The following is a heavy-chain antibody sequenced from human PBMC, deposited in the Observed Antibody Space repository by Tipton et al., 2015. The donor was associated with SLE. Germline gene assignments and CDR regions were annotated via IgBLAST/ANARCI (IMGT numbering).Heavy chain of an antibody. J-gene: IGHJ5*02. V-gene: IGHV4-4*07. CDR1: GGSIGTHY. CDR3: ARGLQAFCGGDCPFDL. Sequence: TLSLTCTVSGGSIGTHYWSWIRQSAVKGLEYIGRIYAGGTTNYHPPLKSRVTMSVDTSKHQFSLTLRSVTAADTAIYYWARGLQAFCGGDCPFDLWGQGTLVTVSS. D-gene: IGHD2-21*02. CDR2: IYAGGTT.